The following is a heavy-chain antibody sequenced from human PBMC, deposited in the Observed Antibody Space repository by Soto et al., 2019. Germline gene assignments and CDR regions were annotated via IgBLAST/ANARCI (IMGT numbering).Heavy chain of an antibody. CDR2: IWYDGSNK. CDR1: GFTFSSYG. D-gene: IGHD6-19*01. V-gene: IGHV3-33*01. J-gene: IGHJ4*02. CDR3: ARDVLIVSVAGTVGIDY. Sequence: QVQLVESGGGVVQPGRSLRLSCAASGFTFSSYGMHWVRQAPGKGLEWVAVIWYDGSNKYFADSVKGRFTISRDTSKNTLYLQMSRLRAEDTAVYYCARDVLIVSVAGTVGIDYWGQGTLVTVSS.